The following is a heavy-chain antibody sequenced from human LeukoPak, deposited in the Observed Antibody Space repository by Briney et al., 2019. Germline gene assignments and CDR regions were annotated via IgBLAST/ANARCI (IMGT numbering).Heavy chain of an antibody. V-gene: IGHV3-7*01. CDR3: ARVVGDSGWYMITYYYYYMDV. J-gene: IGHJ6*03. Sequence: GGSLRLSCAASGFTFSSYWMSWVRQAPGKGLEWVANIKQDGSEKYYVDSVKGRFTISRDNAKNSLYLQMNSLRAEDTAVYYCARVVGDSGWYMITYYYYYMDVWGKGTTVTISS. CDR2: IKQDGSEK. D-gene: IGHD6-13*01. CDR1: GFTFSSYW.